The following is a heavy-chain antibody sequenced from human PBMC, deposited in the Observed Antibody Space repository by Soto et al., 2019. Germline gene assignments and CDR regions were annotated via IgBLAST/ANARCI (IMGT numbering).Heavy chain of an antibody. Sequence: SETLSLTCAVSGGSISSGGYSWSWIRQPPGKGLEWIGYMYHSGSTYYNPSLKSRVTISIDRSKNQFSLKLSSVTAADTAVYYCASVGSQGVLWFGESNWFDPWGQGTLVTVSS. CDR3: ASVGSQGVLWFGESNWFDP. CDR2: MYHSGST. V-gene: IGHV4-30-2*01. CDR1: GGSISSGGYS. J-gene: IGHJ5*02. D-gene: IGHD3-10*01.